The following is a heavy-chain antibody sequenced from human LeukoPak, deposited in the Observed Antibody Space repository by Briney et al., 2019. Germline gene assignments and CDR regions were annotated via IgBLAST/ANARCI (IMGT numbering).Heavy chain of an antibody. V-gene: IGHV4-39*01. CDR3: ARLRDSNYDY. CDR1: GGSISSSSYY. J-gene: IGHJ4*02. D-gene: IGHD4-11*01. CDR2: IYYSGST. Sequence: SETLSLTCTVSGGSISSSSYYWGWIRQPPGKGLEWIGSIYYSGSTYYNPSLKSQVTISVDTSKNQFAVRLRSVTAADTAVYSWARLRDSNYDYWGEGTLVTVSS.